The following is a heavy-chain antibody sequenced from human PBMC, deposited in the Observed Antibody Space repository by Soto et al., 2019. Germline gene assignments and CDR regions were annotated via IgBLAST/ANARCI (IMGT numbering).Heavy chain of an antibody. CDR3: ARDRAGPYYIDY. J-gene: IGHJ4*02. Sequence: QVQLVESGGGVVQPGRSLRLSCAASGFTFSSYGMHWVRQAPGKGLEWVAVIWYDGSNKYYADSVKGRFTISRDNSKNTLYLQMNSLRAEDTAVYYCARDRAGPYYIDYWGQGTLVTVSS. CDR2: IWYDGSNK. V-gene: IGHV3-33*01. CDR1: GFTFSSYG.